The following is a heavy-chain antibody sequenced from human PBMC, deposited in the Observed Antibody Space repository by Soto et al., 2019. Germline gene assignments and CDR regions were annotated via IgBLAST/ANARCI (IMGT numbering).Heavy chain of an antibody. CDR1: RYTFTGYY. D-gene: IGHD5-18*01. CDR3: ARDPDTAMGPFDY. Sequence: ASVKVSCKASRYTFTGYYMHWVRQAPGQGLEWMGWINPNSGGTNYAQKFQGWVTMTRDTSISTAYMELSRLRSDDTAVYYCARDPDTAMGPFDYWGQGTLVTVSS. CDR2: INPNSGGT. J-gene: IGHJ4*02. V-gene: IGHV1-2*04.